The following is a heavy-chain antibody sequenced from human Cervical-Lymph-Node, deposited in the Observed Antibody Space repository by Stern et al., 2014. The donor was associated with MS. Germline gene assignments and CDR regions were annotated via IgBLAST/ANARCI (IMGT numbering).Heavy chain of an antibody. CDR2: IITRTGTP. CDR1: GYMFTKFA. CDR3: AKPIGSADHAFDS. V-gene: IGHV7-4-1*02. D-gene: IGHD6-13*01. Sequence: VQLVESGSAMKMPGASVKVSCKASGYMFTKFALNWVRQAPGQGFEWLGWIITRTGTPTYAQGFTGRFVFSLDTSVSTAFLQITSLKAEDTAVYYCAKPIGSADHAFDSWGQGTLVTVSS. J-gene: IGHJ4*02.